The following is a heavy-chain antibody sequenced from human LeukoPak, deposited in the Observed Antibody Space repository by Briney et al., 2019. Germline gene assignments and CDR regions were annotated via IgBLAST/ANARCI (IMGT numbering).Heavy chain of an antibody. CDR1: GYTLTELS. CDR2: LDPEYSET. V-gene: IGHV1-24*01. D-gene: IGHD3-22*01. CDR3: ATALPKNFYDSSGYRYCFDY. J-gene: IGHJ4*02. Sequence: ASVTVSCQVSGYTLTELSIHWVRQAPGQGLEWMGGLDPEYSETIYAQRFQGRITMTEDTSTDTAYMDLRSLRSEDTAVYYCATALPKNFYDSSGYRYCFDYWGQGALVTVSS.